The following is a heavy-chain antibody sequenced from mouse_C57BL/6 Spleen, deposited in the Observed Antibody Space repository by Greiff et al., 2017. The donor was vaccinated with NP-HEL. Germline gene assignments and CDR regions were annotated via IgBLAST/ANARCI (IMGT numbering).Heavy chain of an antibody. Sequence: QVQLQQSGAELAKPGASVKLSCKASGYTFTSYWMHWVKQRPGQGLEWIGYINPSSGYTKYNQKFKDKATLTADKSSSTAYMQLSSLTYEDSAVYYCARFPSAYYYGSSNYFDYWGQGTTLTVSS. CDR1: GYTFTSYW. D-gene: IGHD1-1*01. V-gene: IGHV1-7*01. CDR3: ARFPSAYYYGSSNYFDY. CDR2: INPSSGYT. J-gene: IGHJ2*01.